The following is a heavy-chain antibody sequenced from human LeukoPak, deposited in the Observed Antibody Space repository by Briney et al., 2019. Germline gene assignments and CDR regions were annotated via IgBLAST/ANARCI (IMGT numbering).Heavy chain of an antibody. CDR3: ARLFGYCSGGSCYYYYYGMDV. D-gene: IGHD2-15*01. Sequence: PSETLSLTCAVYGGSFSGYYWSWIRQPPGKGLEWIGEIKHSGSTNYNPSLKSRVTISVDTSKNQFSLKLSSVTAADTAVYYCARLFGYCSGGSCYYYYYGMDVWGQGTTVTVSS. J-gene: IGHJ6*02. CDR1: GGSFSGYY. V-gene: IGHV4-34*01. CDR2: IKHSGST.